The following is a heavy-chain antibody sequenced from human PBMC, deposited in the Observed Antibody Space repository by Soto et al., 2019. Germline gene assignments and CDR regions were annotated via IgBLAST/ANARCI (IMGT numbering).Heavy chain of an antibody. Sequence: GGSLRLSCAASGFTFSSYAMSWVRQAPGKGLEWVSAISGSGGSTYYADSVKGRLTISRDNSKNTLYLQMNSLGAEDTAVYYFAKDGVAAAGTEPYFDYWGQGTLVTVSS. J-gene: IGHJ4*02. CDR3: AKDGVAAAGTEPYFDY. V-gene: IGHV3-23*01. CDR2: ISGSGGST. CDR1: GFTFSSYA. D-gene: IGHD6-13*01.